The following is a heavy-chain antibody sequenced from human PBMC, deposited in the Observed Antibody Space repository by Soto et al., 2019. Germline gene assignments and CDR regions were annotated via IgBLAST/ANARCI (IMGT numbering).Heavy chain of an antibody. Sequence: GGSLRLSCAVSGITFSDYSINWVRQAPGKGLEWVSGISVGTGTTYYADFVKGRFTISRDNSKNTVYLQMNSLRAEDTALYYCATVLSAAFDIWGQGTMVTVSS. J-gene: IGHJ3*02. CDR3: ATVLSAAFDI. CDR2: ISVGTGTT. CDR1: GITFSDYS. V-gene: IGHV3-23*01.